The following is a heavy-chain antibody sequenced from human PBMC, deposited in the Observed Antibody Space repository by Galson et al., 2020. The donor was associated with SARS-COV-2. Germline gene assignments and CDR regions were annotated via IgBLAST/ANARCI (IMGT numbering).Heavy chain of an antibody. CDR3: ARDIVATGVAFDY. D-gene: IGHD5-12*01. CDR2: IYYSGST. Sequence: SETLSLTCTVSGGSISSSSYYWGWIRQPPGKGLEWIGSIYYSGSTYYNPSLKSRVTISVDTSKNQFSLKLSSVTAADTAVYYCARDIVATGVAFDYWGQGTLVTVSS. J-gene: IGHJ4*02. V-gene: IGHV4-39*07. CDR1: GGSISSSSYY.